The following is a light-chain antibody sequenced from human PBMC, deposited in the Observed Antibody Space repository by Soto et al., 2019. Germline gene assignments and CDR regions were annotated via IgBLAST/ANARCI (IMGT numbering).Light chain of an antibody. CDR3: QQYKHWPRT. J-gene: IGKJ1*01. V-gene: IGKV3-15*01. CDR2: GAS. Sequence: EVVMTQSPATLSVSPGERATLSCRASQSVDSNLVWYQQKPGQAPRLLIYGASTRATGIPGRFSGSGFGTEFPLAISSLQSEDFAVYYCQQYKHWPRTFGQGTKVEI. CDR1: QSVDSN.